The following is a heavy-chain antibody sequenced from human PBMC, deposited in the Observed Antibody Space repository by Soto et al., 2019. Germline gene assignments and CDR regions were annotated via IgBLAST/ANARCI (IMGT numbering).Heavy chain of an antibody. D-gene: IGHD6-19*01. CDR3: ARSVEGHFDY. CDR1: GFPFSIYS. Sequence: EVQLVESGGGLVQPGGSLRLTCVASGFPFSIYSMNWVRQAPGKGLEWSSYITSDTNTTKYADSVKGRFTISRDNAKNSVYLQMNSLRDEDTAMYFCARSVEGHFDYWGQGTVVTVSS. V-gene: IGHV3-48*02. J-gene: IGHJ4*02. CDR2: ITSDTNTT.